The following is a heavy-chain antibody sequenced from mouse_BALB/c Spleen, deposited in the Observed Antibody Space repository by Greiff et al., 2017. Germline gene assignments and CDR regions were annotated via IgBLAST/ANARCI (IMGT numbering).Heavy chain of an antibody. V-gene: IGHV14-4*02. J-gene: IGHJ3*01. CDR2: IDPENGDT. CDR3: NAWGQRGVAY. Sequence: VQLKQSGAELVRSGASVKLSCTASGFNIKDYYMHWVKQRPEQGLEWIGWIDPENGDTEYAPKFQGKATMTADTSSNTAYLQLSSLTSEDTAVYYCNAWGQRGVAYWGQGTLVTVSA. D-gene: IGHD3-2*01. CDR1: GFNIKDYY.